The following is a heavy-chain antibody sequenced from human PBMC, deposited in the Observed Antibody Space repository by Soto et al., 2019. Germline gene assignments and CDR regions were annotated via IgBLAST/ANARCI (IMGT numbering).Heavy chain of an antibody. V-gene: IGHV1-3*01. Sequence: ASVKVSCKASGYTFTSYAMHWVRQAPGQRLEWMGWINAGNGNTKYSQKFQGRVTITRDTSASTAYMELSSLRSEDTAVYYCARVGKEGSSWLTYYFDYWGQGTLVTVSS. CDR3: ARVGKEGSSWLTYYFDY. CDR2: INAGNGNT. J-gene: IGHJ4*02. CDR1: GYTFTSYA. D-gene: IGHD6-13*01.